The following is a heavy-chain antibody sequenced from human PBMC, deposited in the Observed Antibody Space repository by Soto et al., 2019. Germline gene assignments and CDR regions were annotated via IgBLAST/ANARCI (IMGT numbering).Heavy chain of an antibody. Sequence: ASVKVSCKASGYTFTSYYMHWVRRAPGQGLEWMGIINPSGGSTSYAQKFQGRVTMTRDTSTSTVYMELSSLRSEDTAVYYCASAGYDILTGRYYYYGMDVWGQGTTVTVSS. D-gene: IGHD3-9*01. CDR3: ASAGYDILTGRYYYYGMDV. J-gene: IGHJ6*02. CDR1: GYTFTSYY. V-gene: IGHV1-46*01. CDR2: INPSGGST.